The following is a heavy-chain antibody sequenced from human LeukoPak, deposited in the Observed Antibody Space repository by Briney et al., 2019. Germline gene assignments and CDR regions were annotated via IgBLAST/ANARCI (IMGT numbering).Heavy chain of an antibody. CDR2: IIPIVSTT. V-gene: IGHV1-69*05. CDR1: GGTFSSYA. D-gene: IGHD3-3*01. J-gene: IGHJ6*03. CDR3: ARDRSSNLTKKYDFWSGYYRGYYYYYMDV. Sequence: SVKVSCKASGGTFSSYAISWVRQAPGQGLEWMGGIIPIVSTTNYAQKFQGRVTITTDESTNTAYMELSSLGSEDTAVYYCARDRSSNLTKKYDFWSGYYRGYYYYYMDVWGKGTTVTVSS.